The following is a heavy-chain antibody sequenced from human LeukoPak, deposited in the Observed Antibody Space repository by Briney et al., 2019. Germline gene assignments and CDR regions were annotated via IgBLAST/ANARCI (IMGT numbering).Heavy chain of an antibody. CDR3: ARGAVAGTYFDY. Sequence: GGSLRLSCAASGVTFSGYWMHWVRQAPGKGLVWVSRISTAGNSISYADSVKGRFTISRDNAKNTLYLQINSLRVEDTAVYYCARGAVAGTYFDYWGQGTLVTVSS. CDR1: GVTFSGYW. J-gene: IGHJ4*02. D-gene: IGHD6-19*01. V-gene: IGHV3-74*01. CDR2: ISTAGNSI.